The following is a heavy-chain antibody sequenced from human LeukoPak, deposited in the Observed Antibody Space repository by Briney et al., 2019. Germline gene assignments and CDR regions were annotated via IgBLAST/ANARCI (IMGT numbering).Heavy chain of an antibody. D-gene: IGHD3-16*01. CDR2: IRSDGRNK. Sequence: GGTLRLSCAASGFTFSSYGMQFSSYGMNCARQAPGQGLGGVAFIRSDGRNKYYADSVKGRFTISRDNTKNMLYLQMNSLRAEDTAVYYCAKLKINYYYYMDVWGKGTTVIVSS. CDR1: GFTFSSYG. CDR3: AKLKINYYYYMDV. J-gene: IGHJ6*03. V-gene: IGHV3-30*02.